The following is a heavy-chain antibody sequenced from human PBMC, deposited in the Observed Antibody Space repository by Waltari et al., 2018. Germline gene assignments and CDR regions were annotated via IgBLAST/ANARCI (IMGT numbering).Heavy chain of an antibody. CDR3: ARAYGGSFQMSNWALYFDY. D-gene: IGHD7-27*01. CDR1: GYTFTSYA. V-gene: IGHV1-3*03. CDR2: INAGNGNT. Sequence: QVQLVQSGAEVKKPGASVKVSCKASGYTFTSYAMHWVRQAPGQRLEWMGWINAGNGNTKYSQEFQGRVTITRDTSASTAYMELSSLRSEDMAVYYCARAYGGSFQMSNWALYFDYWGQGTLVTVSS. J-gene: IGHJ4*02.